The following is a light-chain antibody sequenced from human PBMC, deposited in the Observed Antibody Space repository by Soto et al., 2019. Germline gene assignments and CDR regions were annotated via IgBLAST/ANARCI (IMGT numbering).Light chain of an antibody. Sequence: DIQMTRSPSSLSASVGDRVTITCRSSQSVSSYLNWYQQKPGKAPKRLIYAASSLQSGVPSRFSGSGSGTDFTLTISSLQPEDFATYYCQQSYSPLTFGGGTKVDIK. CDR3: QQSYSPLT. CDR1: QSVSSY. J-gene: IGKJ4*01. CDR2: AAS. V-gene: IGKV1-39*01.